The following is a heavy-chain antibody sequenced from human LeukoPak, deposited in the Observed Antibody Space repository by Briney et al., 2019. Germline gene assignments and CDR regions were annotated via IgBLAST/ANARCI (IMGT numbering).Heavy chain of an antibody. CDR1: GYTFTTYP. CDR2: INGGNANA. Sequence: ASVKVSCKASGYTFTTYPIHWVRQAPGQSLEWMGWINGGNANAKYSQKLRERLTISRDISASTVYMELRSLRSEDTAVYYCARDLGGYSGYDYFDYWGQGNLVTVSS. J-gene: IGHJ4*02. CDR3: ARDLGGYSGYDYFDY. D-gene: IGHD5-12*01. V-gene: IGHV1-3*01.